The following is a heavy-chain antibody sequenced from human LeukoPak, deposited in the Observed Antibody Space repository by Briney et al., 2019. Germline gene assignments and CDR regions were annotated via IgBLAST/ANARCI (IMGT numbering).Heavy chain of an antibody. V-gene: IGHV3-64D*09. CDR3: VKIGSYYYDSSGSNS. Sequence: PGGSLRLSCSASGFTFSSYAMHWVRQAPGMGLEYVSAINSNGGTTYYSDSVKGRFTISRDNSKNTLYLQMSSLRAEDTAVYYCVKIGSYYYDSSGSNSWGQGTLVTVSS. CDR2: INSNGGTT. D-gene: IGHD3-22*01. J-gene: IGHJ4*02. CDR1: GFTFSSYA.